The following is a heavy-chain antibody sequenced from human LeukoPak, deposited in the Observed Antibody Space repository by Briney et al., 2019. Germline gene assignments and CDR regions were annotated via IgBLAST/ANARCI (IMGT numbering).Heavy chain of an antibody. CDR2: INAGSGNT. CDR3: ARVFLSIVVVPAAHTYGMDV. D-gene: IGHD2-2*01. Sequence: GASVKVSCKASGYTFTSYAMHWVRQAPGQRLEWMGWINAGSGNTKYSQKFQGRVTITRDTSASTAYMELSSLRSEDTAVYYCARVFLSIVVVPAAHTYGMDVWGQGTTVTVSS. V-gene: IGHV1-3*01. J-gene: IGHJ6*02. CDR1: GYTFTSYA.